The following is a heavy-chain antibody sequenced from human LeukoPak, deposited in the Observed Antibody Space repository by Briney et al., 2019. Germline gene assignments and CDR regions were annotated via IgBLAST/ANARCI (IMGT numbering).Heavy chain of an antibody. CDR1: GFVFRSYA. CDR2: ISGSGGST. CDR3: AKALWDYYDSSGFFDY. J-gene: IGHJ4*02. Sequence: GGSLRLSCAASGFVFRSYALHWVRQAPGKGLEWVSAISGSGGSTYYADSVKGRFTISRDNSKNTLYLQMNSLRAEDTAVYYCAKALWDYYDSSGFFDYWGQGTLVTVSS. V-gene: IGHV3-23*01. D-gene: IGHD3-22*01.